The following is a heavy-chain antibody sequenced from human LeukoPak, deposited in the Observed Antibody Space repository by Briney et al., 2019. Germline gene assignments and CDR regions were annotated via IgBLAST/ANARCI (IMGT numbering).Heavy chain of an antibody. V-gene: IGHV4-39*01. CDR3: ARGVSRSLEWFDY. CDR1: GGSIRSSYYY. D-gene: IGHD3-3*01. J-gene: IGHJ4*02. Sequence: SETLSLTCTVSGGSIRSSYYYWGWIRQPPGKGLEWIGSIYDSGSTYYNPSLKSRVTISVDTSKNQFSLKLNSVTAADTAVYYCARGVSRSLEWFDYWGQGTLVTVSS. CDR2: IYDSGST.